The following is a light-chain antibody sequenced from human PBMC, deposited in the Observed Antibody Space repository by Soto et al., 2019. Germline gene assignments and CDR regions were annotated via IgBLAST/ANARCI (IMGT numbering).Light chain of an antibody. CDR2: AAS. V-gene: IGKV1-8*01. J-gene: IGKJ1*01. Sequence: AIRVTQSPSSFSASTGDRVTITCRASQGISSWLAWYQQKPGKAPKLLIYAASTLQSGVPSRFSGSGSGTDFTLTISCLQSEDFATYYCQQYYSYPTFGQGTKVDIK. CDR3: QQYYSYPT. CDR1: QGISSW.